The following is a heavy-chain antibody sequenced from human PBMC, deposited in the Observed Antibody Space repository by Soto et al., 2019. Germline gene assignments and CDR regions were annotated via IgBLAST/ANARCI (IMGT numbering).Heavy chain of an antibody. CDR3: ARWDGYGDE. CDR2: LSGGGANT. V-gene: IGHV3-23*01. J-gene: IGHJ4*02. Sequence: GGSLRLSCAASGFTFSTYSMAWVRQAPGKGLAWVSGLSGGGANTFYADSVKGRFTISVDNSKNTVYLQMNSLRVEDTAVYYCARWDGYGDEWGQGTLVTVYS. CDR1: GFTFSTYS. D-gene: IGHD5-12*01.